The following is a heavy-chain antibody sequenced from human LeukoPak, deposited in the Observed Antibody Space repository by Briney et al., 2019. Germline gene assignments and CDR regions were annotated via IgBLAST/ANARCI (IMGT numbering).Heavy chain of an antibody. J-gene: IGHJ4*02. CDR2: ISAYNGNT. CDR3: ARALDDGYKELGY. D-gene: IGHD5-24*01. CDR1: GYTFTTYG. V-gene: IGHV1-18*01. Sequence: ASVKVSCKASGYTFTTYGITWARQAPGQGLEWMGWISAYNGNTNYAQKLQGRVTMTTDTSTSTAYMELRSLRSDDTAVYYCARALDDGYKELGYWGQGTLVTVSS.